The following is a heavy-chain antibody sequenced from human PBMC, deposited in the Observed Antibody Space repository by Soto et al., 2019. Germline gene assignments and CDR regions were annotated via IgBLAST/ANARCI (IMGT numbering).Heavy chain of an antibody. V-gene: IGHV3-23*01. CDR2: ISGSGGST. CDR1: GFTFSSYG. Sequence: EVQLLESGGGLVQPGGSLRLSCAASGFTFSSYGMSWVRQAPGKGLERVSDISGSGGSTYYADSVKGRFTVSRDNSKNTLYLQMNSLRAEDTAVYYCAKEEWPGFDYWGQGTLVTVSS. J-gene: IGHJ4*02. CDR3: AKEEWPGFDY. D-gene: IGHD3-3*01.